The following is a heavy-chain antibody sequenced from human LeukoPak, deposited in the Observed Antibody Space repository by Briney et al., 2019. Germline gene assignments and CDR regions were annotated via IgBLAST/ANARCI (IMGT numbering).Heavy chain of an antibody. CDR2: INHSGST. D-gene: IGHD3-3*01. J-gene: IGHJ5*02. Sequence: SETLSLTCAVYGGSFSGYYWSRIRQPPGKGLEWIGEINHSGSTNYNPSLKSRVTISVDTSKNQFSLKLSSVTAADTAVYYCARSPYDFWSGLRKWFDPWGQGTLVTVSS. CDR3: ARSPYDFWSGLRKWFDP. V-gene: IGHV4-34*01. CDR1: GGSFSGYY.